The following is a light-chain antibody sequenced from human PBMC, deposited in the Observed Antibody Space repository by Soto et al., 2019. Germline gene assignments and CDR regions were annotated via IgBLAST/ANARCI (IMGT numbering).Light chain of an antibody. CDR3: QQSFTIPYT. CDR2: GAS. V-gene: IGKV1-39*01. CDR1: QSVRTY. Sequence: DIQMTQSPSSLSASVGDRVTITCRASQSVRTYLNWYQRKPGKAPKVLIYGASALQSGVPSRFSGSVSGTDFTLTVSRLQPEDFATYYCQQSFTIPYTFGQGTKLEIK. J-gene: IGKJ2*01.